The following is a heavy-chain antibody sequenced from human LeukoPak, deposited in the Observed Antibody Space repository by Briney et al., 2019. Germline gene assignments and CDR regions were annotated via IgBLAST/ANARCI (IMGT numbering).Heavy chain of an antibody. CDR3: ARGRAVAWVFDL. D-gene: IGHD6-19*01. V-gene: IGHV1-69*01. CDR1: GGTFSSYA. J-gene: IGHJ2*01. CDR2: IIPIFGTA. Sequence: SVKVSCKASGGTFSSYAISWVRQAPGQGLEWMEGIIPIFGTANYAQKFQGRVTITADESTSTAYMELSSLRSEDTAVYYCARGRAVAWVFDLWGRGTLVTVSS.